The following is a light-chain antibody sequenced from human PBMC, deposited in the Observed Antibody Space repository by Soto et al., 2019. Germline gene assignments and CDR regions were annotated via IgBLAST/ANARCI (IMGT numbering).Light chain of an antibody. CDR1: QSVSSSY. CDR3: QHFGGTTFT. J-gene: IGKJ5*01. Sequence: EIVLTQSPGTRSLSPGEGATLSCRASQSVSSSYIAWYQQRPGQTPSLLIYGASTRATGIPDRFSGSGSRTHFTLTISRLEPGDFAVYYCQHFGGTTFTFGQGTRLEIK. V-gene: IGKV3-20*01. CDR2: GAS.